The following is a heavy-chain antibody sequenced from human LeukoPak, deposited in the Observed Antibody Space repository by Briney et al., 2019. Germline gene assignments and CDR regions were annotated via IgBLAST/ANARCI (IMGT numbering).Heavy chain of an antibody. V-gene: IGHV3-64*01. J-gene: IGHJ5*02. D-gene: IGHD2-2*01. CDR1: GFTFSSYA. Sequence: GGSLRLSCAASGFTFSSYAMHWVRQAPGKGLEYVSAISSNGGSTYYANSVKGRFTISRDNSKNTLYLQMNSLRAEDTAVYYCARDLPADVNWFDPWGQGTLVTVSS. CDR3: ARDLPADVNWFDP. CDR2: ISSNGGST.